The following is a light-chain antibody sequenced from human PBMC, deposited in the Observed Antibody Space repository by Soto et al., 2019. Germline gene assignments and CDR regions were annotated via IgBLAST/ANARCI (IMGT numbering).Light chain of an antibody. Sequence: IQMTQSPSSLSASVGDRVTITCQATQSISNYLNWYQQKPGKAPKLLIYDASSLETGVPSRFSGSGSGTEFTLTISSLQPEDFAIYYCQQYDDLPLIFGQGTRLDIK. CDR2: DAS. CDR3: QQYDDLPLI. J-gene: IGKJ5*01. V-gene: IGKV1-33*01. CDR1: QSISNY.